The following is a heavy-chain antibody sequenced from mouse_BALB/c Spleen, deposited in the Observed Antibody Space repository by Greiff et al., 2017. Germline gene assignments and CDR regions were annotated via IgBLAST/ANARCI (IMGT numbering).Heavy chain of an antibody. CDR3: ASLTTKFYAMDY. V-gene: IGHV5-12-2*01. CDR2: ISNGGGST. J-gene: IGHJ4*01. CDR1: GFTFSSYT. Sequence: DVMLVESGGGLVQPGGSLKLSCAASGFTFSSYTMSWVRQTPEKRLEWVAYISNGGGSTYYPDTVKGRFTISRDNAKNTLYLQMSSLKSEDTAMYYCASLTTKFYAMDYWGQGTSVTVSS. D-gene: IGHD2-12*01.